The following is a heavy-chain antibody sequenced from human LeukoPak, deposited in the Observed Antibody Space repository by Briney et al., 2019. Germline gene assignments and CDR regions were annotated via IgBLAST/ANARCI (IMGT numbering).Heavy chain of an antibody. J-gene: IGHJ4*02. CDR2: IKQDGSEK. CDR3: GRDFGVLYYFDY. D-gene: IGHD2-8*01. Sequence: TGGSLRLSCAASGFTFSSYWMSWVRQAPGKGLEWVANIKQDGSEKYYVDSVKGRFTISRDNAKNTLYLQMNSLRAEDTAVYYCGRDFGVLYYFDYWGQGTLVTVSS. CDR1: GFTFSSYW. V-gene: IGHV3-7*01.